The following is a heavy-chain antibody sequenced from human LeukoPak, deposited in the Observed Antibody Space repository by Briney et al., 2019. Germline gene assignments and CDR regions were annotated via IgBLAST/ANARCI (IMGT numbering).Heavy chain of an antibody. J-gene: IGHJ5*02. V-gene: IGHV1-3*01. D-gene: IGHD3-10*01. CDR3: ARGGGYLWFGELLSSNWFGP. CDR2: INAGNGNT. CDR1: GYTFTSYA. Sequence: ASVKVSCKASGYTFTSYAMHWVRQAPGQRLEWMGWINAGNGNTKYSQKFQGRVTITRDTSASTAYMELSSLRSEDTAVYYCARGGGYLWFGELLSSNWFGPWGQGTLVTVSS.